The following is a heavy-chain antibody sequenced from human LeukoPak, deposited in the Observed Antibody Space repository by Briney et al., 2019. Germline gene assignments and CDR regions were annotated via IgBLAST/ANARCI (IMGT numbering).Heavy chain of an antibody. J-gene: IGHJ6*04. Sequence: GGSLRLSCAASGFTVSSNYMSWVRQAPGKGLEWVSVIYSGGSTYYADSVKGRFTISRDNSKNTLYLQMNSLRAEDTAVYYCARDLHYYGSGSSTRPNYYYHGMDVWGKGTTVTVSS. V-gene: IGHV3-53*01. CDR3: ARDLHYYGSGSSTRPNYYYHGMDV. D-gene: IGHD3-10*01. CDR1: GFTVSSNY. CDR2: IYSGGST.